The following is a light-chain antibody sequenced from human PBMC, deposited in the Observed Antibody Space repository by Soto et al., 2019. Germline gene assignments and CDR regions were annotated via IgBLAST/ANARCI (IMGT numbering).Light chain of an antibody. CDR1: QSISSW. CDR2: DAS. J-gene: IGKJ2*01. V-gene: IGKV1-5*01. CDR3: QQYNSYLYT. Sequence: DIQMTQSPSTLSASVGDRVTITCRASQSISSWLAWYQQKPGKAPKLLIYDASSLESGVPSRFSSSGSGTEFTLTISSLQPDDFATYYCQQYNSYLYTFGQGTKLEIQ.